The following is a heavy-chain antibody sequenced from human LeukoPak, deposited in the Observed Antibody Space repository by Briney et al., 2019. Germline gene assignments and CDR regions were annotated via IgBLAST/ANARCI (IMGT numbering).Heavy chain of an antibody. V-gene: IGHV4-34*01. CDR1: GGSFSGYH. CDR2: INHSGST. Sequence: SETLSLTCAVYGGSFSGYHWSWIRQPPGKGLEWIGEINHSGSTNYNPSLKSRVTISVDTSKNQFSLKLSSVTAADTAVYYCARQKLGYCSGGSCYSVRHYYYGMDVWGQGTTVTVSS. D-gene: IGHD2-15*01. J-gene: IGHJ6*02. CDR3: ARQKLGYCSGGSCYSVRHYYYGMDV.